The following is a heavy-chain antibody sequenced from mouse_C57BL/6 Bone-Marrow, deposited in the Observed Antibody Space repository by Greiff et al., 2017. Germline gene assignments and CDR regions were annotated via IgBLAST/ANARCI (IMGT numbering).Heavy chain of an antibody. Sequence: QVQLQQSGAELVRPGTSVKVSCKASGYAFTNYLIVWVKQRPGQGLEWIGVINPGSGGTNYNEKFKGKATLTADKSSSTAYMQLSSLTSEDSAVYFCARGGDWAPFDYWGQGTTLTVSS. CDR1: GYAFTNYL. D-gene: IGHD4-1*01. CDR2: INPGSGGT. V-gene: IGHV1-54*01. J-gene: IGHJ2*01. CDR3: ARGGDWAPFDY.